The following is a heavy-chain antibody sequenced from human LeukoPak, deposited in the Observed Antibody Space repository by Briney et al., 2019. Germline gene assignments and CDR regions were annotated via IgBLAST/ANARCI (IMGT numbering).Heavy chain of an antibody. J-gene: IGHJ4*02. Sequence: SETLSLTCTVSGGSISSSSYYWGWIRQPPGKGLEWIGSIYYSGSTYYNPSLKSRVTISVDTSKNQFSLKLSSVTAADTAVYYCTRANGYGLIDYWGQGTLVTVSS. CDR3: TRANGYGLIDY. V-gene: IGHV4-39*01. D-gene: IGHD3-10*01. CDR1: GGSISSSSYY. CDR2: IYYSGST.